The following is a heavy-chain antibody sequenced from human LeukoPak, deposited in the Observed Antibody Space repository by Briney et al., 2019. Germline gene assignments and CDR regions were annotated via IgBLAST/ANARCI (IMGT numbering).Heavy chain of an antibody. CDR2: IKSDGSST. Sequence: GSLRLSRAAFGFTFSSYLMHWVRQVPGKGLVWVSHIKSDGSSTSYADSVKGRFTISRDNAKNTLYLQMNSLRAEDTAVYYCARDRGYGFDYWGQGTLVTVSS. V-gene: IGHV3-74*01. D-gene: IGHD5-18*01. CDR1: GFTFSSYL. CDR3: ARDRGYGFDY. J-gene: IGHJ4*02.